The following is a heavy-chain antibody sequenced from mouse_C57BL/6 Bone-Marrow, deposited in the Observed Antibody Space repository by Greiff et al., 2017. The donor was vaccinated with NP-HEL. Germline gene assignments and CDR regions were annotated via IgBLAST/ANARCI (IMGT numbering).Heavy chain of an antibody. V-gene: IGHV1-26*01. D-gene: IGHD3-2*02. CDR2: INPNNGGT. Sequence: VQLQQSGPELVKPGASVKISCKASGYTFTDYYMNWVKQSHGKSLEWIGDINPNNGGTSYNQKFKGKATLTVDKSSSTAYMELRSLTSEDSAVYYCARGGDSSGLFAYWGQGTLVTVSA. CDR3: ARGGDSSGLFAY. J-gene: IGHJ3*01. CDR1: GYTFTDYY.